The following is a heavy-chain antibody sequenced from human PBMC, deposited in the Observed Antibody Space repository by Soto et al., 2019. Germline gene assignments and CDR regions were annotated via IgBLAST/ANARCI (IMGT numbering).Heavy chain of an antibody. J-gene: IGHJ6*02. CDR3: AGDRDSGYYYYGMDV. CDR1: GGSISSGGYY. CDR2: IYYSGST. V-gene: IGHV4-31*03. Sequence: SETLSLTCTVSGGSISSGGYYWSWIRQHPGKGLEWIGYIYYSGSTYYNPSLKSRVTISVDTSQNQLSLKPSSVTAADTAVYYCAGDRDSGYYYYGMDVWGQGATVTVSS. D-gene: IGHD6-19*01.